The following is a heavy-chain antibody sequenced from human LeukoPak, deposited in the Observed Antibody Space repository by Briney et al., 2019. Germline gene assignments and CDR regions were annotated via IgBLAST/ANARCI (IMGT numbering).Heavy chain of an antibody. Sequence: SGGSLRLSCAASGFTFSSYWMSWVRQAPGKGLEWVANINQGGSETYYVDSVKGRFTISRDNAKNSLYLQMNSLRAEDTAVYYCARDEYYYDRSGYSYYYYYGMDVWGQGTTVTVSS. CDR1: GFTFSSYW. CDR2: INQGGSET. J-gene: IGHJ6*02. CDR3: ARDEYYYDRSGYSYYYYYGMDV. V-gene: IGHV3-7*01. D-gene: IGHD3-22*01.